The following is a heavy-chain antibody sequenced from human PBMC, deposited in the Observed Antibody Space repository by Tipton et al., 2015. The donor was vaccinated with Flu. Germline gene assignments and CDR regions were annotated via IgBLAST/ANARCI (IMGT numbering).Heavy chain of an antibody. V-gene: IGHV4-4*07. D-gene: IGHD3-10*01. CDR3: ARDASLYYYGSGSYYKLGYYFDY. J-gene: IGHJ4*02. CDR1: GGSISSYY. CDR2: IYTSGST. Sequence: TLSLTCTVSGGSISSYYWSWIRQPAGKGLEWIGRIYTSGSTNYNPSLKSRVTMSVDTSKNQFSLKLSSVTAADTAVYYCARDASLYYYGSGSYYKLGYYFDYWGQGTLVTVSS.